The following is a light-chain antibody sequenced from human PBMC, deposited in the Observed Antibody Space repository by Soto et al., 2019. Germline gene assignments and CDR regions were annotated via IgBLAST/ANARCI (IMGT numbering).Light chain of an antibody. J-gene: IGLJ2*01. CDR3: QSYDSSLSGV. CDR1: SSNIGAGYD. V-gene: IGLV1-40*01. CDR2: ANS. Sequence: QAVVTQPPSVSGAPGQRVTISCTGSSSNIGAGYDVHWYQQLPGTAPKLLIYANSNRASGVPDRFSGSKSGTSASLAITGLQAEDEADYHCQSYDSSLSGVFGGGTQLTVL.